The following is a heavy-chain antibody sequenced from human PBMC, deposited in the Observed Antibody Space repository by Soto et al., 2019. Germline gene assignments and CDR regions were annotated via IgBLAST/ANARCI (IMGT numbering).Heavy chain of an antibody. V-gene: IGHV3-30-3*01. CDR2: ISYDGSNK. D-gene: IGHD1-20*01. CDR1: GFTFSSYA. Sequence: QVQLVESGGGVVQPGRSLRLSCAASGFTFSSYAMHWVRQAPGKGLEWVAVISYDGSNKYYADSVKGRFTISRDNSKNTLYLQMNSLRAEDTAVYYCATLSNGNEGGWGQGTLVTVSS. CDR3: ATLSNGNEGG. J-gene: IGHJ4*02.